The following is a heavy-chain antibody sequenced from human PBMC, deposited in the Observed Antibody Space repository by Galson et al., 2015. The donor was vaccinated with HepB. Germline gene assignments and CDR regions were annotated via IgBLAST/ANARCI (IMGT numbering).Heavy chain of an antibody. CDR1: GDSVSSNSAA. CDR2: TYYRSKWYD. V-gene: IGHV6-1*01. Sequence: CAISGDSVSSNSAAWNWIRQSPSRGLEWLGRTYYRSKWYDDYAVSVKSRISINPDTSKNQVSLQLNSVTPEDTAVYYCARSGTKVLRFLEWFNWFDPWGQGTLVTVSS. CDR3: ARSGTKVLRFLEWFNWFDP. J-gene: IGHJ5*02. D-gene: IGHD3-3*01.